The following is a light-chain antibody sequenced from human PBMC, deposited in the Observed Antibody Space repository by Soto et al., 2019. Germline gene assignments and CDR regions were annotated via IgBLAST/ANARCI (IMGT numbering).Light chain of an antibody. V-gene: IGKV3-20*01. CDR2: GAS. CDR3: QQYGSSPPWT. CDR1: QSVSSSY. J-gene: IGKJ1*01. Sequence: DIVLTQSPGTLSLSPGERATLSCRASQSVSSSYLAWYQQKPGQAPRLLIYGASSRATGIPDRFSGSGSGTDFNLTISRLEPEDFAVYYCQQYGSSPPWTFGQGTKVEIK.